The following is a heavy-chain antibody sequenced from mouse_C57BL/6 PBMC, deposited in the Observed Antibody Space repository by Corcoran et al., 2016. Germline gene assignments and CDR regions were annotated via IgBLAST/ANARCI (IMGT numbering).Heavy chain of an antibody. D-gene: IGHD3-2*02. CDR3: ARRQLRLRGYAMDY. J-gene: IGHJ4*01. CDR2: INPNNGGT. V-gene: IGHV1-26*01. CDR1: GYTFTDYY. Sequence: EVQLQQSGPELVKPGASVKISCKASGYTFTDYYMNWVKQSHGKSLEWIGGINPNNGGTSYNQKFKGKATLTVDKSSSTAYMELRSLTSEDSAVYYCARRQLRLRGYAMDYWGQGTSVTVSS.